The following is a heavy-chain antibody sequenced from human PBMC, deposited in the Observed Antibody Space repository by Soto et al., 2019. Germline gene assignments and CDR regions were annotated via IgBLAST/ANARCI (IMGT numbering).Heavy chain of an antibody. CDR2: IYYSGST. J-gene: IGHJ6*02. D-gene: IGHD6-6*01. V-gene: IGHV4-30-4*01. CDR1: GGSISSGDYY. Sequence: PSETLSLTCTVSGGSISSGDYYWSWIRQPPGKGLEWIGYIYYSGSTYYNPSLKSRVTISVDTSKNQFSLKLSSVTAADTAVYYCARDKGDPYSSSSWYYYYYGMDVWGQGTTVTVSS. CDR3: ARDKGDPYSSSSWYYYYYGMDV.